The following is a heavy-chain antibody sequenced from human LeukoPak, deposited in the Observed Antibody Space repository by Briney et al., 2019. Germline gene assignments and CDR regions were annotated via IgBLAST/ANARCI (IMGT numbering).Heavy chain of an antibody. D-gene: IGHD4-17*01. CDR2: INPNSGDT. V-gene: IGHV1-2*02. Sequence: ASVMVSCKASGYTFTGYYIHWVRQAPGQGLEWMGWINPNSGDTNYAQKFRDRVTLTRDTSISTAYMEVTRSDDTAVYYCARPNGDYYNWFNPWGQGTLVTVSS. CDR1: GYTFTGYY. J-gene: IGHJ5*02. CDR3: ARPNGDYYNWFNP.